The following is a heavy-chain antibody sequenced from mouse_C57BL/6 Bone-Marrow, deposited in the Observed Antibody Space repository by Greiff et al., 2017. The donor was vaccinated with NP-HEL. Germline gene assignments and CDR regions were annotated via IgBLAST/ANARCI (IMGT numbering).Heavy chain of an antibody. D-gene: IGHD1-1*01. J-gene: IGHJ3*01. V-gene: IGHV1-69*01. Sequence: QVQLQQPGAELVMPGASVKLSCKASGYTFTSYWMHWVKQRPGQGLEWIGEIDPSDSYTNYNQKFKGKSTLTVDKSSSTAYMQLGSLTSEDSAVYYCARGPHYYGSSYYFAYWGQGTLVTVSA. CDR2: IDPSDSYT. CDR1: GYTFTSYW. CDR3: ARGPHYYGSSYYFAY.